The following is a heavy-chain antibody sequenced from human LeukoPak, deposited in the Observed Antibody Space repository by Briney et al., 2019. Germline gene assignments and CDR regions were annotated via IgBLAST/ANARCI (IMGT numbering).Heavy chain of an antibody. Sequence: GGSLRLSCAASGFTFSSYWMSWVRQAPGKGLEWLSTISGSGGITYNADSVKGRFTISRDNSENTLYLQMNSLRAEDTALYYCAKASVGATRGSDYWGQGTLVTVSS. CDR3: AKASVGATRGSDY. CDR1: GFTFSSYW. V-gene: IGHV3-23*01. D-gene: IGHD1-26*01. CDR2: ISGSGGIT. J-gene: IGHJ4*02.